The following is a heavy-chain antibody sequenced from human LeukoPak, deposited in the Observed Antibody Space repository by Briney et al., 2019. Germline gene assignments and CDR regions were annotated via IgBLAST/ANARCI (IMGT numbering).Heavy chain of an antibody. J-gene: IGHJ4*02. V-gene: IGHV4-59*12. D-gene: IGHD3-22*01. CDR1: GGSISSYY. CDR2: IYNSGSA. Sequence: SETLSLTCTVSGGSISSYYWSWIRQPPGKGLEWIGYIYNSGSAIYNPSLKSRVTMSVDTSKNQFSLKLSSVTAADTAVYYCARGYDSSGYWIPFDYWGQGTLVTVSS. CDR3: ARGYDSSGYWIPFDY.